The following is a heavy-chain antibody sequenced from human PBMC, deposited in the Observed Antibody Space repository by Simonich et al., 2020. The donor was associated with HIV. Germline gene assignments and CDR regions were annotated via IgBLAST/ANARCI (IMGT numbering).Heavy chain of an antibody. CDR1: GYTFTGHY. J-gene: IGHJ4*02. CDR2: INPNSGGT. CDR3: ARVHITGYYSDY. V-gene: IGHV1-2*02. Sequence: QVQLVQSGAEVKKPGASVKVSCKASGYTFTGHYMHWVRQAPGQGLEWMGWINPNSGGTNYAQSFQGRVTMTRDTSISTAYMELSRLTTDDTAIYYCARVHITGYYSDYWGQGTLGTVSS. D-gene: IGHD3-22*01.